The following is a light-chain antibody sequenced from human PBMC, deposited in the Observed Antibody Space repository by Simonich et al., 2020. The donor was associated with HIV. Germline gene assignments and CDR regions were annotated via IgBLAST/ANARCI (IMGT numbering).Light chain of an antibody. J-gene: IGLJ3*02. CDR2: DTS. CDR3: LLSYSGASV. Sequence: QAVVTQEPSLTVSPGGTVTLTCGSSTGAVTSGHYPYWFQQKPGQAPRTLFYDTSNKHSWTPARFSGSLLGGKAALTLSGAQPEDEAEYYCLLSYSGASVFGGGTKLTVL. CDR1: TGAVTSGHY. V-gene: IGLV7-46*01.